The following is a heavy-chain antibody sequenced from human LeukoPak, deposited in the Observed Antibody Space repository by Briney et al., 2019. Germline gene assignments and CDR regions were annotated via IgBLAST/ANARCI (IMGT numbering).Heavy chain of an antibody. Sequence: SETLSLTCAVYGGSFSGYYWSWIRQPLGKGLEWIGEINHSGSTNYNPSLKSRVTISVDTSKNQFSLKLSSVTAADTAVYYCARRRSITMVRGTSYFDYWGQGTLVTVSS. CDR1: GGSFSGYY. CDR3: ARRRSITMVRGTSYFDY. D-gene: IGHD3-10*01. CDR2: INHSGST. V-gene: IGHV4-34*01. J-gene: IGHJ4*02.